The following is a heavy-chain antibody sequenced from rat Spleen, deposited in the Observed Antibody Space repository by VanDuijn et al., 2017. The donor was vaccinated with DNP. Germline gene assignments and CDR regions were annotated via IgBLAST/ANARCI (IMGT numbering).Heavy chain of an antibody. Sequence: EVQLVESGGGLVQPGRSLRLSCAASGFTFSDFGMTWIRQVPGKGLEWVASITRSGGSTYYPDSVKGRFTISRDNAKNTLYLQMNSLRSEDTATYYCAINYGGYSWFAYWGQGTLVTVSS. CDR2: ITRSGGST. CDR1: GFTFSDFG. D-gene: IGHD1-11*01. V-gene: IGHV5-19*01. J-gene: IGHJ3*01. CDR3: AINYGGYSWFAY.